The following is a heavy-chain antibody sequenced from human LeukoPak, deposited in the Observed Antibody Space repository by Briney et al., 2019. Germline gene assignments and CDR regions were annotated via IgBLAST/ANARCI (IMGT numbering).Heavy chain of an antibody. CDR2: IYHSGST. J-gene: IGHJ3*02. Sequence: SETLSLTCAVSGGSISSSNWWSWVRQPPGKGLEWIGEIYHSGSTNYNPSLKSRVTISVDKSKNQFSLKLSSVTATDTAVYYCARDCSGGSCYGAFDIWGQGTMVTVSS. D-gene: IGHD2-15*01. CDR3: ARDCSGGSCYGAFDI. V-gene: IGHV4-4*02. CDR1: GGSISSSNW.